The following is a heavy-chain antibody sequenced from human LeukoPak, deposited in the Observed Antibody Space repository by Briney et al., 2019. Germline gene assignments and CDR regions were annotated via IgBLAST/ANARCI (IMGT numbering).Heavy chain of an antibody. CDR1: TFTFNIYA. V-gene: IGHV3-23*01. CDR2: ISGSGGST. CDR3: AKDLTYYYDIAGYGYDY. Sequence: GVSLRLSCAASTFTFNIYAMSCVRQAPGKGLECVSAISGSGGSTYYADSVKGRFSISRDNSKDTLYLQMNSLRAEDTAVYYCAKDLTYYYDIAGYGYDYWGQGTLVTVSS. D-gene: IGHD3-22*01. J-gene: IGHJ4*02.